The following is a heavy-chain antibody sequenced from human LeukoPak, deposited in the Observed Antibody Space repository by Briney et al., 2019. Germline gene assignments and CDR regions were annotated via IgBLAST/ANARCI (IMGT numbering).Heavy chain of an antibody. CDR1: GYTFTRYD. CDR2: MNPNSGNT. J-gene: IGHJ4*02. V-gene: IGHV1-8*01. D-gene: IGHD3-3*01. Sequence: ASVKVSCKASGYTFTRYDINWVRQATGQGLEWMGWMNPNSGNTGYAQKFQGRVTMTRNASINTAYMELNSLRSEDTAVYYCARGETEGYDFWSGYYSVLDPFDYWGQGTLVTVSS. CDR3: ARGETEGYDFWSGYYSVLDPFDY.